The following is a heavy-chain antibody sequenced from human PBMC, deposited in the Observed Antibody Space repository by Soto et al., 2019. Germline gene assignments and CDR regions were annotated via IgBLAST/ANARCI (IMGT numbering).Heavy chain of an antibody. Sequence: GASVKVSCKASGYNFTTSFIHWLRQAPGQGPQWMGIINPSGGTTTYAHNFQGRVTMTTDTSTTTVYMELSSLRSDDTAVYFCARQANEYSSSYYFDYWGQGSLVTVSS. CDR1: GYNFTTSF. V-gene: IGHV1-46*01. J-gene: IGHJ4*02. CDR2: INPSGGTT. D-gene: IGHD6-6*01. CDR3: ARQANEYSSSYYFDY.